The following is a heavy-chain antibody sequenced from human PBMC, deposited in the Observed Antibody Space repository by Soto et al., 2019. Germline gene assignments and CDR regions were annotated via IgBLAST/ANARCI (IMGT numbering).Heavy chain of an antibody. V-gene: IGHV3-30*18. CDR1: GFAFSSYG. J-gene: IGHJ6*02. Sequence: GGSLRLSCAASGFAFSSYGLHWVRQAPGMGLKWVALISYDEDNKYYADSVNGRFTISRDNSKNTVYLQMTSLRTEDTDVYYCAKDMSKVTPGYHYYYHGLDVWGQGTTVTVSS. CDR3: AKDMSKVTPGYHYYYHGLDV. D-gene: IGHD4-4*01. CDR2: ISYDEDNK.